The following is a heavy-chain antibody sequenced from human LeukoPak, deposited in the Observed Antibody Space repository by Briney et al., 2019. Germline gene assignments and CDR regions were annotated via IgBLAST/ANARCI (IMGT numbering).Heavy chain of an antibody. D-gene: IGHD3-3*01. CDR3: ARVKGDFWSGYLDY. CDR1: GGSISSYY. Sequence: SETLSLTCTVSGGSISSYYWSWIRQPPGKGLEWIGYIYYSGSTNYNPSLKSRVTISVDTSKNQFSLKLSSVTAADTAVYYCARVKGDFWSGYLDYWGQGTLVTVPS. CDR2: IYYSGST. J-gene: IGHJ4*02. V-gene: IGHV4-59*01.